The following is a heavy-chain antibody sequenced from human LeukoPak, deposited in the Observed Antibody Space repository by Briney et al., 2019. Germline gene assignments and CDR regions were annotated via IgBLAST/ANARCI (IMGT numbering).Heavy chain of an antibody. V-gene: IGHV1-18*01. D-gene: IGHD4-23*01. J-gene: IGHJ5*02. Sequence: PMASVKVSCKASGYTFTSYGISWVRQAPGQGLEWMGWISAYNGNTNYAQKLQGRVTMTTDTSTSTAYMELRSLRSEDTAVYYCARDNSVEDTAWWFDPWGQGTLVTVSS. CDR2: ISAYNGNT. CDR3: ARDNSVEDTAWWFDP. CDR1: GYTFTSYG.